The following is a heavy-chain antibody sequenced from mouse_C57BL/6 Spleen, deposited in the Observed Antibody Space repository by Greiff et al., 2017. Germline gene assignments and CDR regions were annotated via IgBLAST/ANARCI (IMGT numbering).Heavy chain of an antibody. CDR2: INPNNGGT. CDR1: GYTFTDYN. Sequence: EVQRVESGPELVKPGASVKMSCKASGYTFTDYNMHWVKQSHGKSLEWIGYINPNNGGTSYNQKFKGKATLTVNKSSSTAYMELRSLTSEDSAVYYCARSGTAQATTWFAYWGQGTLVTVSA. D-gene: IGHD3-2*02. J-gene: IGHJ3*01. V-gene: IGHV1-22*01. CDR3: ARSGTAQATTWFAY.